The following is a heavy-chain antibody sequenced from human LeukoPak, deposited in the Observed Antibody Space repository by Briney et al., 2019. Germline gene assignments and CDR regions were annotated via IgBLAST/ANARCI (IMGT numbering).Heavy chain of an antibody. CDR1: AYMFANYW. Sequence: GESLKISCKGSAYMFANYWIGWVRQMPGKGLEWMGIIYPADSDTRYSPSFQGQVNMSVDKSTSTAFQHWSSLKVSDTAIYYCARQSSDSDYGSSMDVWGQGTTVTVSS. J-gene: IGHJ6*02. CDR3: ARQSSDSDYGSSMDV. CDR2: IYPADSDT. V-gene: IGHV5-51*01. D-gene: IGHD4-17*01.